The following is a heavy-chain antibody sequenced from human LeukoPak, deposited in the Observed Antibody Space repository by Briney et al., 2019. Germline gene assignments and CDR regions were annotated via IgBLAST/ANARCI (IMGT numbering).Heavy chain of an antibody. CDR3: ARGRLSITIFGVVTNNWFDP. Sequence: TSQTLSLTCAISGDSVSSNSAAWNWIRQSPSRGLEWLGGTYYRSKWYNDYAVSVKSRITINPDTSKNQFSLQLNSVTPEDTAVYYCARGRLSITIFGVVTNNWFDPWGQGTLVTVSS. CDR1: GDSVSSNSAA. CDR2: TYYRSKWYN. D-gene: IGHD3-3*01. J-gene: IGHJ5*02. V-gene: IGHV6-1*01.